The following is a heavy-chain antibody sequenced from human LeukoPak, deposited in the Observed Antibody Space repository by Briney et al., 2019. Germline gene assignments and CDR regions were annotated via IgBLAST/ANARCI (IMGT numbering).Heavy chain of an antibody. Sequence: SETLSLTCTVSGGSISSYYWSWIRQPPGKGLEWIGYIYYSGSTNYNPSLKSRVTISVDTSKNQFSLKLSSVTAADTAVYYCARHGTIAAADYWGQGTLVTVSS. CDR1: GGSISSYY. CDR2: IYYSGST. D-gene: IGHD6-13*01. CDR3: ARHGTIAAADY. V-gene: IGHV4-59*08. J-gene: IGHJ4*02.